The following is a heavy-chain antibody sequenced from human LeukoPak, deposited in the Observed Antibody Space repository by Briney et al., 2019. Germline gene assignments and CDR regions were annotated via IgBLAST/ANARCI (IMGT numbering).Heavy chain of an antibody. Sequence: GGSLRLSCAASGFTFSSYLMHWVRQAPGKGLVWVSRITSDGSRTTYADSVKGRFTISRDNAKNTLYLQMNSLRAEDTAVYYCARGPSSSWHYFGYWGQGTLVTVSS. CDR1: GFTFSSYL. CDR3: ARGPSSSWHYFGY. J-gene: IGHJ4*02. V-gene: IGHV3-74*01. D-gene: IGHD6-13*01. CDR2: ITSDGSRT.